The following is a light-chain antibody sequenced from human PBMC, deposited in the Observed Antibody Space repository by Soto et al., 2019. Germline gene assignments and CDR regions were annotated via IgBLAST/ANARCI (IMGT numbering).Light chain of an antibody. CDR3: QQRSNWPS. CDR2: DAS. CDR1: QSVSSN. V-gene: IGKV3-11*01. J-gene: IGKJ4*01. Sequence: EIVLTQSPATLSLSPGERATLSCRASQSVSSNLAWYQQKPGRAPRLLIYDASNRATGIPARFSGSGSGTDFTLTISSLEPEDFAVYCCQQRSNWPSFGGGTKVDIK.